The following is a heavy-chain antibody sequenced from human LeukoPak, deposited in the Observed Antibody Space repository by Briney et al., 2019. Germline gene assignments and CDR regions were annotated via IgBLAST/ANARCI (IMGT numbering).Heavy chain of an antibody. J-gene: IGHJ6*03. CDR2: IIPIFGTA. CDR1: GGTFSSYA. Sequence: SVKVSCKASGGTFSSYAISWVRQAPGQGLEGMGGIIPIFGTANYAQKFQGRVTITTDESTSTAYMELSSLRSEDTAVYYCARGPRIAAAGGLNYYYYMDVWGKGTTVTVSS. CDR3: ARGPRIAAAGGLNYYYYMDV. D-gene: IGHD6-13*01. V-gene: IGHV1-69*05.